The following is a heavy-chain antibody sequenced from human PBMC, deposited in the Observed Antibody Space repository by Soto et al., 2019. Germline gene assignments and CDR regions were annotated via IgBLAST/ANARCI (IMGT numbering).Heavy chain of an antibody. J-gene: IGHJ4*02. CDR1: GVSFSYVW. D-gene: IGHD2-15*01. CDR2: IKSKTDGGTT. Sequence: EVQLVESGGGLVKPGGSLRLSCAASGVSFSYVWMNWVRQAPGKGLEWVGRIKSKTDGGTTVYAAPVKGRFTISRDDSTNTLYLQMNSLKTEDTAVYYCSTGRDDLLYWGQGTLVTFSS. CDR3: STGRDDLLY. V-gene: IGHV3-15*07.